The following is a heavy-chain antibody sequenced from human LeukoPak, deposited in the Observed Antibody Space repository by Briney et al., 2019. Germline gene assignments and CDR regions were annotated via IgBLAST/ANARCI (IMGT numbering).Heavy chain of an antibody. V-gene: IGHV3-74*01. Sequence: GGSLRLSCAASGFTFSSYWMHWVRQAPGKGLVWVSRINSDGSSTSYADSVKGRFTISRDDAKNTLYLQMNSLRAEDTAVYYCARDDDYVWGSYREVPYYFDYWGQGTLVTVSS. D-gene: IGHD3-16*02. CDR2: INSDGSST. CDR1: GFTFSSYW. J-gene: IGHJ4*02. CDR3: ARDDDYVWGSYREVPYYFDY.